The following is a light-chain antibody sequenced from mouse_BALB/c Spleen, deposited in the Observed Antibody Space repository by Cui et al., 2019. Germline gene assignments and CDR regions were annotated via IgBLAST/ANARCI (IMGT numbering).Light chain of an antibody. J-gene: IGKJ1*01. CDR2: DTS. CDR1: SSVSY. V-gene: IGKV4-55*01. CDR3: QQWSSYPRT. Sequence: QIVLTQSPAIMSASPGEKVTMTCSASSSVSYMYWYQQKPGSSPRLLIYDTSNLASGVPVRFSGSGSGTSYSLTISRMEAGDAATYYCQQWSSYPRTFGGGTKLEIK.